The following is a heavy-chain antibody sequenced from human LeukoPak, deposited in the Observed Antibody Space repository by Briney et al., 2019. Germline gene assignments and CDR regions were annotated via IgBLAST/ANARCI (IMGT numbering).Heavy chain of an antibody. D-gene: IGHD6-13*01. J-gene: IGHJ4*02. Sequence: PSETLSLNCTVSGGSISSYYWSWIRPPAGKGLEWIGRIYTSGSTNYNPSLKSRVTMSVDTCKNQFSLKLSSVTAADTAVYYCARDLGGYSRNFDYWGQGTLVTVSS. V-gene: IGHV4-4*07. CDR1: GGSISSYY. CDR3: ARDLGGYSRNFDY. CDR2: IYTSGST.